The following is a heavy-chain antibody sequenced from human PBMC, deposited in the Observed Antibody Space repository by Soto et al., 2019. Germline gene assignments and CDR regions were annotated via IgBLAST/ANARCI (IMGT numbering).Heavy chain of an antibody. CDR3: VKTNTAMVTHYALDI. CDR2: LSYDGSTK. J-gene: IGHJ3*02. V-gene: IGHV3-30*18. Sequence: QVQLLESGGGVVQPGRSLRLSCAASGFTFSSYGMHWVRQAAGKGLEWVAVLSYDGSTKYYADSMKGRSTISIDNSKNTLYLQMNSLRDEDRGLYYCVKTNTAMVTHYALDIWGQGTLVTVAS. CDR1: GFTFSSYG. D-gene: IGHD5-18*01.